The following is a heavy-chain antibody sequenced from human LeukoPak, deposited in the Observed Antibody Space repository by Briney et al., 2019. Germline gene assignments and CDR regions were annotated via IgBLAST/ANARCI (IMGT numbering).Heavy chain of an antibody. Sequence: PGGSLRLSCAASGFTFSSYAMHWVRQAPGKGLEWVAVISYDGSNKYYADSVKGRFTISRDNAKNSLYLQMNSLRVEDTAVYYCARDDPRVGATETDWGQGALVTVSS. V-gene: IGHV3-30*04. CDR1: GFTFSSYA. CDR3: ARDDPRVGATETD. CDR2: ISYDGSNK. D-gene: IGHD1-26*01. J-gene: IGHJ4*02.